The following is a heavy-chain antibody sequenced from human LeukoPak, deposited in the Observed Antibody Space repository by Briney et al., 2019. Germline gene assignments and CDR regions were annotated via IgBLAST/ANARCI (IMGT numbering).Heavy chain of an antibody. Sequence: GGSLRLSCAASGFTVSSNYMSWVRQAPGKGLEWVSVIYSGGSTYYADSVKGRFTISRDNSKNTLYLQTNSLRAEDTAVYYCARGGVRYSNRAPLDYWGQGTLVTVSS. CDR1: GFTVSSNY. J-gene: IGHJ4*02. CDR3: ARGGVRYSNRAPLDY. D-gene: IGHD6-13*01. CDR2: IYSGGST. V-gene: IGHV3-53*01.